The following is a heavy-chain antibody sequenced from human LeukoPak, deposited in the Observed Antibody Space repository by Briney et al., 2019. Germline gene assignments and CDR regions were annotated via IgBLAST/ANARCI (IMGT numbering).Heavy chain of an antibody. CDR1: GFTFSSYA. CDR2: ISGSGGST. Sequence: PGGSLRLSCAASGFTFSSYAMSWVRQAPGKGLEWVSAISGSGGSTYYADSVKGRFTISRDNSKNTLYLQMNSLRAEDTAVYYCAKDTRFGTMIRGVTGYFDYWGQGTLVTVSS. CDR3: AKDTRFGTMIRGVTGYFDY. V-gene: IGHV3-23*01. D-gene: IGHD3-10*01. J-gene: IGHJ4*02.